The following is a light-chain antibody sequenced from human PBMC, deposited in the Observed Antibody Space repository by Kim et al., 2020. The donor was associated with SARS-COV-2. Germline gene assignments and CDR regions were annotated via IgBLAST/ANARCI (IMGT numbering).Light chain of an antibody. CDR3: QAWDRGSDVV. J-gene: IGLJ2*01. CDR2: QDT. CDR1: KLGDRY. Sequence: SYELTQPPSVSVSPGQTASITCSGDKLGDRYACWYQQKPGQSPVLVLYQDTKRPSGIPERFSGSNSGNTATLTISGTQTMDEADYYCQAWDRGSDVVFGGGTQLTVL. V-gene: IGLV3-1*01.